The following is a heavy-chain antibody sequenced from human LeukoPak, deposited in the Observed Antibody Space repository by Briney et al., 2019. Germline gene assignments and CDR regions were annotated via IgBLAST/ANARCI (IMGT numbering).Heavy chain of an antibody. V-gene: IGHV3-21*01. D-gene: IGHD4-17*01. CDR2: ITSSSGYS. CDR1: GFTFSSYE. Sequence: GGSLRLSCAASGFTFSSYEMNWVRQAPGKGLEWVSSITSSSGYSFYADSMKGRFTVSRDNARNSVYLKMNSLRVEDTAVYFCARATDYGESISSLYQYLEDWGQGTLVTVSS. CDR3: ARATDYGESISSLYQYLED. J-gene: IGHJ4*02.